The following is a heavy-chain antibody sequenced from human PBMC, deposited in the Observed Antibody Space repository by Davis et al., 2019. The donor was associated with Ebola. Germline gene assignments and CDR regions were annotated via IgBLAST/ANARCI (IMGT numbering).Heavy chain of an antibody. CDR1: GFTFSNSW. J-gene: IGHJ4*02. D-gene: IGHD3-22*01. CDR3: ARDGEAFDSSGAYEVPFDY. CDR2: IKSDGSHI. Sequence: GESLKISCAASGFTFSNSWMSWVRQSPGKGLEWVANIKSDGSHIYYADSVKGRFTTSRDNAKNLLYLQITSLRAEDTAVYYCARDGEAFDSSGAYEVPFDYWGQGTLVTVSS. V-gene: IGHV3-7*01.